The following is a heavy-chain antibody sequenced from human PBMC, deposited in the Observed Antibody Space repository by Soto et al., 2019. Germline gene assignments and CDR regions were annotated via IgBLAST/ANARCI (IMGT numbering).Heavy chain of an antibody. J-gene: IGHJ4*02. Sequence: EVQLVESGGGLVKPGGSLRLSCAASGFTFSNAWMSWVRQAPGKGLEWVGRIKRKTDGGTTDYAAPVKGRFTISRDDSKNTLYLQMTSLKTEDSAVYYCTTAATTVTTIDYWGQGTLVTVSS. CDR3: TTAATTVTTIDY. V-gene: IGHV3-15*01. CDR1: GFTFSNAW. CDR2: IKRKTDGGTT. D-gene: IGHD4-17*01.